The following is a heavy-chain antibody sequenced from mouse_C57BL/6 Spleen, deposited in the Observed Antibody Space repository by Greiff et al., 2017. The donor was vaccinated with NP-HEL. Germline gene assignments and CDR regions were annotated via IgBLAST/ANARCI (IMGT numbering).Heavy chain of an antibody. CDR2: INPGSGGT. J-gene: IGHJ2*01. CDR3: ARRWDFGYYGSEDY. CDR1: GYAFTNYL. V-gene: IGHV1-54*01. D-gene: IGHD1-1*01. Sequence: QVQLQQSGAELVRPGTSVKVSCKASGYAFTNYLIEWVKQRPGQGLEWIGVINPGSGGTNYNEKFKGKATLTADKSSSTAYMQHSSLTSEDSAVYFCARRWDFGYYGSEDYWGQGTTLTVSS.